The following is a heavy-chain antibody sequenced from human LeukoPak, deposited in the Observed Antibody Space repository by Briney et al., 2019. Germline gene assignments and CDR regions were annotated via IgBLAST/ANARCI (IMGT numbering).Heavy chain of an antibody. Sequence: SETLSLTCTVSGDSISSYFWNWIRHPPGKALEWIGHIYYNGNTNYNPSLESRVTISVDTSKNQFSLRLNSVTAADTAVYYCARVNGYPKYYFYGLDVWGRGTSVTVSS. CDR2: IYYNGNT. CDR1: GDSISSYF. J-gene: IGHJ6*02. V-gene: IGHV4-59*01. CDR3: ARVNGYPKYYFYGLDV. D-gene: IGHD5-24*01.